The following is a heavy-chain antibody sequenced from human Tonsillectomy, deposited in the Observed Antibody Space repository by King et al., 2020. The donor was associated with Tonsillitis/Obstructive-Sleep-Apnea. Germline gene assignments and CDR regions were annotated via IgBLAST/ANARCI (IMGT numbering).Heavy chain of an antibody. Sequence: VQLVESGGGLVKPGGSLRLSCAASGFTFSDYYMSWIRQAPGKGLEWISYISNGGSIIYYADSVKGRFTISRDNAKNSLYLQMNSLRAEDTAVYYCARVSLSSGAFYFDYWGQGTLVTVSS. V-gene: IGHV3-11*01. CDR3: ARVSLSSGAFYFDY. CDR1: GFTFSDYY. CDR2: ISNGGSII. J-gene: IGHJ4*02. D-gene: IGHD3-16*02.